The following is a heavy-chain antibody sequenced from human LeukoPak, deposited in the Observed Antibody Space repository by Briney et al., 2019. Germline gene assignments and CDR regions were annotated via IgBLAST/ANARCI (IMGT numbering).Heavy chain of an antibody. J-gene: IGHJ4*02. CDR3: ARALSYSYGSMDF. Sequence: GGSLRLSCAAPGFTFSSHSMNWVRQAPGKGLEWVSSISSGSKYIYNADSVKGRFTISRDNAKNSLYLQMNSLRAEDTAVYYCARALSYSYGSMDFWGQGTLVIVS. D-gene: IGHD5-18*01. CDR1: GFTFSSHS. V-gene: IGHV3-21*01. CDR2: ISSGSKYI.